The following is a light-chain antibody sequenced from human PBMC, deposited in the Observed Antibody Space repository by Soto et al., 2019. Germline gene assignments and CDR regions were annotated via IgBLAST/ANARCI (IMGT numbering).Light chain of an antibody. CDR2: DAS. CDR1: QTISSW. V-gene: IGKV1-5*01. CDR3: QQYHTSSIT. Sequence: DVKMTQSASTLSGSVGDRVTITCRASQTISSWLAWYQQKPGKAPTLLIYDASTLERGVPSRFSGTGSGTEFTLSIDSLQPDDFATYYCQQYHTSSITFGQRTRLEIK. J-gene: IGKJ5*01.